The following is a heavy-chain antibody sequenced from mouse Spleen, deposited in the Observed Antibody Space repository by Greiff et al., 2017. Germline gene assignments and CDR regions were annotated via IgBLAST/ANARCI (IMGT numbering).Heavy chain of an antibody. CDR3: ARHDGGFAY. Sequence: EVKVVESGGDLVKPGGSLKLSCAASGFTFSSYGMSWVRQTPDKRLEWVATISSGGSYTYYPDSVKGRFTISRDNAKNTLYLQMSSLKSEDTAMYYCARHDGGFAYWGQGTLVTVSA. J-gene: IGHJ3*01. D-gene: IGHD1-1*01. CDR1: GFTFSSYG. V-gene: IGHV5-6*01. CDR2: ISSGGSYT.